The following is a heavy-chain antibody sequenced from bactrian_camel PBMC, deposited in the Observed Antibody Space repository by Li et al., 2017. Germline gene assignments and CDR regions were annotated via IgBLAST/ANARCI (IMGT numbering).Heavy chain of an antibody. CDR2: IGSDGTI. CDR1: AHAYSSYC. D-gene: IGHD2*01. V-gene: IGHV3S55*01. J-gene: IGHJ4*01. Sequence: HVQLVESGGDSVQAGGSLRLSCAASAHAYSSYCLGWFRQAPGKEREGVAAIGSDGTIGYADSVKDRFTISKDHAKNTLILEMSSLKPNDTANYYCAAVLGSGGYCYLLQEIFKRLGQGTQVTVS.